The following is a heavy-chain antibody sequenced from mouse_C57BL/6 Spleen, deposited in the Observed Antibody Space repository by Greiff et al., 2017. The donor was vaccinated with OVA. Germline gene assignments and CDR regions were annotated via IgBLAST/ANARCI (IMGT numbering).Heavy chain of an antibody. Sequence: DVHLVESGPGLVKPSQSLSLTCSVTGYSITSCYYWNWIRQFPGNKLEWMGYISYDGSNNYNPSLKNRISITRDTSKNQFFLKLNSVTTEDTATYYCARVITTVVGYFDVWGTGTTVTVSS. D-gene: IGHD1-1*01. CDR3: ARVITTVVGYFDV. V-gene: IGHV3-6*01. CDR2: ISYDGSN. CDR1: GYSITSCYY. J-gene: IGHJ1*03.